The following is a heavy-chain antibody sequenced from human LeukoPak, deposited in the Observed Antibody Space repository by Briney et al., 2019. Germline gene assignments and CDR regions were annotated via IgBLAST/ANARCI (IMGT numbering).Heavy chain of an antibody. V-gene: IGHV4-61*02. CDR1: GGSISSGSYY. CDR3: ARDQYSSGWYVGPFDY. Sequence: PSETLSLTCTVSGGSISSGSYYWSWIRQPAGKGLEWIGRIYTSGSTNYNPSLKSRVTISVDTSKNQFSLKLSSVTAADTAVYYCARDQYSSGWYVGPFDYWGQGTLVTVSS. J-gene: IGHJ4*02. CDR2: IYTSGST. D-gene: IGHD6-19*01.